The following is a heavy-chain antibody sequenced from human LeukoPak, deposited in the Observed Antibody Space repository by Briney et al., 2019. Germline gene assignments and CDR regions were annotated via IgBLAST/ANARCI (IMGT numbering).Heavy chain of an antibody. Sequence: PGGSLRLSCAASGFTFGCCGMHWVRQPPGKGLEWVSSISSSSSYIYYADSVKGRFTISRDNAKNSLYLQMNSLRAEDTAVYYCARDLIDGAFDIWGQGTMVTVSS. CDR2: ISSSSSYI. CDR1: GFTFGCCG. D-gene: IGHD3-16*02. CDR3: ARDLIDGAFDI. V-gene: IGHV3-21*01. J-gene: IGHJ3*02.